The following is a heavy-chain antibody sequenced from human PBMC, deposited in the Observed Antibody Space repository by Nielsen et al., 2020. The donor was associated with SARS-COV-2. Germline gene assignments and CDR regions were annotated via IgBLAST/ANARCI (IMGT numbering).Heavy chain of an antibody. Sequence: SETLSLTCTVSGGSISSGDYYWSWIRQPPGKGLEWIGYIYYSGSTYHNLSLKSRVTISVDTSKNQFSLKLSSVTAADTAVYYCARVVSSENTREHYYYGMDVWGQGTTVTVSS. V-gene: IGHV4-30-4*01. CDR1: GGSISSGDYY. CDR3: ARVVSSENTREHYYYGMDV. J-gene: IGHJ6*02. CDR2: IYYSGST. D-gene: IGHD1-26*01.